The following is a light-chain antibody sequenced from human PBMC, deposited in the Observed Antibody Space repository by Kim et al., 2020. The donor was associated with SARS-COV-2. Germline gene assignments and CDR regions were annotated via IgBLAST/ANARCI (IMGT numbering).Light chain of an antibody. CDR2: GAS. V-gene: IGKV3-20*01. CDR1: QTVTSNY. J-gene: IGKJ1*01. CDR3: QQYGSSPAT. Sequence: SPAERDTLACRASQTVTSNYLAWYQQKTGQAPRLLSYGASSRATGIPDRFSGSGSGTDFNLTISRLEPEDCAVYYCQQYGSSPATFGQGTKVDIK.